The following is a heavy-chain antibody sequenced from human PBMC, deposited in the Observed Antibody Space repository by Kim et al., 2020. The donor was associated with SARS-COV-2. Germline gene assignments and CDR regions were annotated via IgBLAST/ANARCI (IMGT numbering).Heavy chain of an antibody. CDR1: GGSISSSSYY. Sequence: SETLSLTCTVSGGSISSSSYYWGWIRQPPGKGLEWIGSIYYSGSTYYNPSLKSRVTISVDTSKNQFSLKLSSVTAADTAVYYCARSWDSYYFDYWGQGTL. CDR3: ARSWDSYYFDY. V-gene: IGHV4-39*01. CDR2: IYYSGST. J-gene: IGHJ4*02. D-gene: IGHD1-26*01.